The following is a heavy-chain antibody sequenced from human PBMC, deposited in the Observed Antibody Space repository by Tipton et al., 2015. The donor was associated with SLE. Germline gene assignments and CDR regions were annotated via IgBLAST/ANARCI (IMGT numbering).Heavy chain of an antibody. CDR1: GGSISSHY. J-gene: IGHJ4*02. Sequence: TLSLTCTVSGGSISSHYWSWIRQPPGKGLEWIGYIYYSGSTNYNPSLKSRVTISVDTSKNQFSLKLSSVTAADTAVYYCARLTYDSSGYSPYFDYWGQGTLVTVSS. CDR2: IYYSGST. CDR3: ARLTYDSSGYSPYFDY. D-gene: IGHD3-22*01. V-gene: IGHV4-59*11.